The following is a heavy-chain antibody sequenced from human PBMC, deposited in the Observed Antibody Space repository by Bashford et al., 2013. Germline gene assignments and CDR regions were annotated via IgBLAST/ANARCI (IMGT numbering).Heavy chain of an antibody. CDR3: ARAPYYYGSGNSDF. CDR2: IYHSGST. V-gene: IGHV4-4*02. D-gene: IGHD3-10*01. CDR1: GGSISSSNW. J-gene: IGHJ4*02. Sequence: SETLSLTCAVSGGSISSSNWWSWVRQPPGKGLEWIGEIYHSGSTNYNPSLKSRVTISVDKSKNQFSLKLSSVTAADTAVYYCARAPYYYGSGNSDFWGQGTLVTVSS.